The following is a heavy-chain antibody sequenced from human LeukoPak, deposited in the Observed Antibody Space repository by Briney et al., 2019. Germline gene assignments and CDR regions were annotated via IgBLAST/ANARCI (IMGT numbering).Heavy chain of an antibody. CDR2: INPNSGGT. Sequence: ASVKVSCKASGYTFTGCYMHWVRQAPGQGLEWMGWINPNSGGTNYAQKFQGRVTMTRDTSISTAYMELSRLRSDDTAVYYCARFSMIVVVPDYWGQGTLVTVSS. CDR3: ARFSMIVVVPDY. V-gene: IGHV1-2*02. CDR1: GYTFTGCY. J-gene: IGHJ4*02. D-gene: IGHD3-22*01.